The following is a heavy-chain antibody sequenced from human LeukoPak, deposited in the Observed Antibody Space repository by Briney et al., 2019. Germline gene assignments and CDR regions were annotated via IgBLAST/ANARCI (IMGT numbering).Heavy chain of an antibody. Sequence: ASVKVSCKASGGTFSSYAISWVRQAPGQGLEWMGGIIPIFGTANYAQKFQGRVTITTDESTSTAYMELRSLRSEDTAVYYCARGSTYRATYYYYYYYMDVWGKGTTVTVSS. J-gene: IGHJ6*03. V-gene: IGHV1-69*05. CDR3: ARGSTYRATYYYYYYYMDV. CDR2: IIPIFGTA. CDR1: GGTFSSYA. D-gene: IGHD3-16*02.